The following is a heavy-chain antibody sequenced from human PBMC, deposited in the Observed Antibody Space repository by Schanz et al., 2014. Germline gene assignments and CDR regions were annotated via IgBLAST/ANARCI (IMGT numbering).Heavy chain of an antibody. J-gene: IGHJ2*01. V-gene: IGHV3-21*04. CDR3: ARNRGSGGQNWYFDL. Sequence: EVHLLESGGGLVPPGGSLRLSCAASGFTFTNYAMSWVRQAPGKGLEWVSSISYGTSYIYYADSVKGRFTISRDNTKNSLFLQLNSLRADDTAVYYCARNRGSGGQNWYFDLWGRGTLVTVSA. CDR2: ISYGTSYI. D-gene: IGHD1-26*01. CDR1: GFTFTNYA.